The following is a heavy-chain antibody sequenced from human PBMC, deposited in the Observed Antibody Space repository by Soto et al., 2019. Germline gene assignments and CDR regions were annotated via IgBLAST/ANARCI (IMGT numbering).Heavy chain of an antibody. CDR3: ARDPQVYYDFCSGSAPDY. J-gene: IGHJ4*02. D-gene: IGHD3-3*01. Sequence: EVQLVESGGGLVKPGGSLRLSCAASGFTFSSYSMNWVRQAPGKGLEWVSSISSSSSYRYYADSVKGRFTISRDNHKNSNNLQIHSLKGEDTDVYYCARDPQVYYDFCSGSAPDYWGQGTLVTVSS. V-gene: IGHV3-21*01. CDR2: ISSSSSYR. CDR1: GFTFSSYS.